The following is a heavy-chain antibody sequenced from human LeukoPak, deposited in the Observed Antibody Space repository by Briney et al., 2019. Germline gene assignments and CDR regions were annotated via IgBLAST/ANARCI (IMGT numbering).Heavy chain of an antibody. Sequence: GESLKISCKGSGHSFTSYWIGWVRQMPGKGLEWMGIIYPGDSDTRYSPSFQGQVTISADKSISTAYLQWSSLRSEDTAVYYCAKYSSGLNAFDIWGQGTMVTVSS. D-gene: IGHD6-19*01. J-gene: IGHJ3*02. V-gene: IGHV5-51*01. CDR1: GHSFTSYW. CDR2: IYPGDSDT. CDR3: AKYSSGLNAFDI.